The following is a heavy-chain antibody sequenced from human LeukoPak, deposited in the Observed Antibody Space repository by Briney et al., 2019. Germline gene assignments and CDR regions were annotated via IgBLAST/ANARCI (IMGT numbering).Heavy chain of an antibody. V-gene: IGHV1-2*02. J-gene: IGHJ4*02. CDR1: GYTFTGYY. CDR2: INANSVGT. CDR3: ARLGFCSGGSCPYYFDY. Sequence: ASVKVSCKASGYTFTGYYMNWLRQAPGQGLEWMGWINANSVGTNYAQKLQGRVTMTKDTPISTAYMELSGLRSDDTAVYYCARLGFCSGGSCPYYFDYWGQGTLVTVS. D-gene: IGHD2-15*01.